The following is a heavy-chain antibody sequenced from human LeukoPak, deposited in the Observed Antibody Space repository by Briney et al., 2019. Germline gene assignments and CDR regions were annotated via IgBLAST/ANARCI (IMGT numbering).Heavy chain of an antibody. J-gene: IGHJ6*02. CDR3: ARDGCSSTSCYIYYYYYGMDV. CDR1: GFTFSSYA. CDR2: ISYDGSNK. D-gene: IGHD2-2*02. V-gene: IGHV3-30-3*01. Sequence: GRSLRLSCAASGFTFSSYAMHWVRQAPGKGLEWVAVISYDGSNKYYADSVKGRSTISGDNSKNTLYLQMNSLRAEDTAVYYCARDGCSSTSCYIYYYYYGMDVWGQGTTVTVSS.